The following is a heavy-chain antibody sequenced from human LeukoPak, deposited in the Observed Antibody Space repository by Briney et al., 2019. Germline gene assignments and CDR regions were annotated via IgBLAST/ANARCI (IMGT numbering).Heavy chain of an antibody. J-gene: IGHJ5*02. V-gene: IGHV1-69*05. D-gene: IGHD3-10*01. CDR2: IIPIFGTP. CDR1: GGTFSSHA. CDR3: ARDNSEGNWFDP. Sequence: SVKVSCKASGGTFSSHAISWVRQAPGQGLEWMGGIIPIFGTPNYAQKFQGRVTITRDTSASTAYMELSSLRSEDTAVYYCARDNSEGNWFDPWGQGTLVTVSS.